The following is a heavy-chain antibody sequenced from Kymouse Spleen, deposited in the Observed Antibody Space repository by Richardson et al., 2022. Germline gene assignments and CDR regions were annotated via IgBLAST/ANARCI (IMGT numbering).Heavy chain of an antibody. J-gene: IGHJ6*02. CDR1: GGSVSSGSYY. D-gene: IGHD3-10*01. CDR2: IYYSGST. V-gene: IGHV4-61*01. CDR3: ARYYGSGSYYNDYYYGMDV. Sequence: QVQLQESGPGLVKPSETLSLTCTVSGGSVSSGSYYWSWIRQPPGKGLEWIGYIYYSGSTNYNPSLKSRVTISVDTSKNQFSLKLSSVTAADTAVYYCARYYGSGSYYNDYYYGMDVWGQGTTVTVSS.